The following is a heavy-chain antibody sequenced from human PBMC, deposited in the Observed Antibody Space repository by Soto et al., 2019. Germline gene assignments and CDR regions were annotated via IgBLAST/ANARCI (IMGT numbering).Heavy chain of an antibody. CDR3: AKDHYQLIRRCYGLDV. CDR2: ISYDGSNK. D-gene: IGHD2-2*01. CDR1: GFTFSNYV. Sequence: QVQLVESGGGVVQPGRSLRLSCAASGFTFSNYVMHWVRQAPGKGLEWVAVISYDGSNKYYADSVRGRFTISRDNSKNTLFLQMNSLRPEDTAVYYCAKDHYQLIRRCYGLDVWGQGTTVTVSS. V-gene: IGHV3-30*18. J-gene: IGHJ6*02.